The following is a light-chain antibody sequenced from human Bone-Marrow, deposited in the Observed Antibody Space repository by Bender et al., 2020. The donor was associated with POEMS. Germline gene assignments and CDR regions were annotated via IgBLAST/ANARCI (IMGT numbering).Light chain of an antibody. Sequence: SSDLTQPPSVSVSPGQTARITCSGDALPKQYAYWYQQKPGQAPVLVIFKDDERPSGIPERFSGSSSGTTVTLTISGVQAEDEADYYCNSRDDSGNQWLFGGGTKLTVL. V-gene: IGLV3-25*03. CDR3: NSRDDSGNQWL. CDR1: ALPKQY. CDR2: KDD. J-gene: IGLJ3*02.